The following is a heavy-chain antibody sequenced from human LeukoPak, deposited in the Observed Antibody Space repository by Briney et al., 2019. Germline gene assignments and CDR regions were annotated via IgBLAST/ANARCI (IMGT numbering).Heavy chain of an antibody. CDR2: INSDGINK. CDR3: SRDFAGWGYFDL. J-gene: IGHJ2*01. Sequence: GGSLRLSCAASGFTFSNYWMHWVRQAPGKGLEWISRINSDGINKNYADSVKGRFTISRDNAKNTLNLQMSSRRAEDTAVYYCSRDFAGWGYFDLWGRGTQVTVAS. V-gene: IGHV3-74*01. D-gene: IGHD3-9*01. CDR1: GFTFSNYW.